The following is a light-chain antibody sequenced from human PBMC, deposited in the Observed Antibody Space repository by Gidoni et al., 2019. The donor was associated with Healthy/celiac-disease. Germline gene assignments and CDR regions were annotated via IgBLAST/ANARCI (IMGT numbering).Light chain of an antibody. CDR3: QQYGSSPLT. CDR1: QSVSSSY. V-gene: IGKV3-20*01. J-gene: IGKJ4*01. CDR2: GAS. Sequence: EIVLTQSPGTLSLSPGERATLSCRASQSVSSSYLAWYQQKPGPAPRLLIYGASSRATGIPDRFSGSGSRTDFTLTISRLEPEDFAVYYCQQYGSSPLTFGGGTKVEIK.